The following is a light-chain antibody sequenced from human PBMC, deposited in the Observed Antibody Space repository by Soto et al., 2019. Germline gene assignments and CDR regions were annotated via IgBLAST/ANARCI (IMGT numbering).Light chain of an antibody. CDR1: QSVSSN. Sequence: EIVMTQSPATPSVSPGERATLSCRASQSVSSNLAWYQQKPGQAPRLLIYGGSIRATGIPDRFSGSGSGTEFTLTISSLQSEDFAVYYCHQYNDWSFGQGTKVDIK. CDR3: HQYNDWS. CDR2: GGS. J-gene: IGKJ1*01. V-gene: IGKV3-15*01.